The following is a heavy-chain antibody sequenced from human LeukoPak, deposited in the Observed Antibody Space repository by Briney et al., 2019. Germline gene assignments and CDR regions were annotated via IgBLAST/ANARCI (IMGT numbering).Heavy chain of an antibody. V-gene: IGHV4-34*01. CDR1: GGSFSGYY. Sequence: SSETLSLTCAVYGGSFSGYYWSWIRKPPGKGLKWIGEINHSGSTNYNPSLKSRVTISVDTSKNQFSLKLSSVTAADTAVYYCASLYSSSSYWFDPWGQGTLVTVSS. J-gene: IGHJ5*02. CDR3: ASLYSSSSYWFDP. D-gene: IGHD6-6*01. CDR2: INHSGST.